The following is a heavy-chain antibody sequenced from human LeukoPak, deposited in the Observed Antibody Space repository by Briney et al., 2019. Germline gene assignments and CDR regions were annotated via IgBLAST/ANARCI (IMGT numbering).Heavy chain of an antibody. Sequence: PGESLKISCKGSGYSFTSYWIGWVRRMPGKGLEWMGIIYPGDSDTGYSPSFRGQVTISADKSISTAYLQWSSLKASDTAMYYCARRGFTDSSSYDYWGQGTLVTVSS. J-gene: IGHJ4*02. D-gene: IGHD6-6*01. V-gene: IGHV5-51*01. CDR3: ARRGFTDSSSYDY. CDR1: GYSFTSYW. CDR2: IYPGDSDT.